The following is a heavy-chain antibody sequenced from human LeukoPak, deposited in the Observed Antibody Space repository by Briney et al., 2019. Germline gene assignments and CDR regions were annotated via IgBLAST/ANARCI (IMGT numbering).Heavy chain of an antibody. Sequence: SGGSLRLSCAASGFTFSSYAMTWVRQAPGKGLEWVSTISNNGGSTYYADSVKGRFTVSRDNSKNTLYVQMNSLRAEDTAVYYCAKAARLVIVADLDPWGQGTLVTVSS. D-gene: IGHD2-15*01. CDR1: GFTFSSYA. CDR3: AKAARLVIVADLDP. V-gene: IGHV3-23*01. J-gene: IGHJ5*02. CDR2: ISNNGGST.